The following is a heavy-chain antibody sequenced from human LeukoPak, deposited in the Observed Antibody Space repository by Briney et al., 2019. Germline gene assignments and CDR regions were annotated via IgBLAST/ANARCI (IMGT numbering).Heavy chain of an antibody. V-gene: IGHV4-31*03. CDR2: IYYSGST. CDR1: GGSISSGGYY. CDR3: ARFTPWNLNWFAP. Sequence: SETLSLTCTVSGGSISSGGYYWSWIRQHPGKGLEWIGYIYYSGSTYYNPSLKSRVTISVDTSKNQFSLKLSSVTAADTAVYYCARFTPWNLNWFAPWGQGTLVTVSS. D-gene: IGHD1-1*01. J-gene: IGHJ5*02.